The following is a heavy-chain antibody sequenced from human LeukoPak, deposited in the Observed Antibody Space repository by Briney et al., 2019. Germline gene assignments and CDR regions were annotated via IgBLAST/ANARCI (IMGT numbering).Heavy chain of an antibody. Sequence: GASVKVSCKASGYTLSTYYIHWVRQAPGQGLEWMGIISPSVGSTGYAQKFQGRVTVTRDTSTSTVYMELSSLKSEDTAVYYCATSGGSSGYYDALDIWGQGTMVSVSS. CDR3: ATSGGSSGYYDALDI. V-gene: IGHV1-46*01. D-gene: IGHD3-22*01. CDR1: GYTLSTYY. J-gene: IGHJ3*02. CDR2: ISPSVGST.